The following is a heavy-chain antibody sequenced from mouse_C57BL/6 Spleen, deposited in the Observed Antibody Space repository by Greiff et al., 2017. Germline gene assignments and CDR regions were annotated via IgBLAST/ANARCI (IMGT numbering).Heavy chain of an antibody. CDR1: GYTFTNYW. CDR3: ARRDYSNYGYFDY. J-gene: IGHJ2*01. D-gene: IGHD2-5*01. CDR2: IYPGGGYT. Sequence: QVQLQQSGAELVRPGTSVKMSCKASGYTFTNYWIGWAKQRPGHGLEWIGDIYPGGGYTNYNEKFKGKATLTADKSSSTAYLQFSSLTSEDSAIYYCARRDYSNYGYFDYWGQGTTLTVSS. V-gene: IGHV1-63*01.